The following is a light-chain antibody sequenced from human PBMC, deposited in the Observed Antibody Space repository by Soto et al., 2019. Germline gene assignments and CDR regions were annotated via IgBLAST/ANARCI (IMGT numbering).Light chain of an antibody. CDR2: AAF. V-gene: IGKV1-39*01. J-gene: IGKJ1*01. Sequence: DIQMTQSPSSLSASVGDKVTITCRASQSISSYLNWYQQKPGKAPKLLIYAAFTLQSGVPSRFSGSGSGTDFTLTISSLQPEDFATYYCQQSFITPPWTFGQGTKVDIK. CDR3: QQSFITPPWT. CDR1: QSISSY.